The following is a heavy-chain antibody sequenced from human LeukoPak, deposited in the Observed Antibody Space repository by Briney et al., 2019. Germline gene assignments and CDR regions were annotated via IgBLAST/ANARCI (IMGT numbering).Heavy chain of an antibody. J-gene: IGHJ4*02. CDR2: ISGSGDST. CDR3: AKPGTGLWSLTYFDY. CDR1: GFTFGSYA. D-gene: IGHD4/OR15-4a*01. V-gene: IGHV3-23*01. Sequence: GGSLRLSCAASGFTFGSYAMTWVRQAPGKGLEWVSTISGSGDSTYYADSVKGRFTISRDNSKNTLYLQMNSLGAEDTAVYYCAKPGTGLWSLTYFDYWGQGTLVTVSS.